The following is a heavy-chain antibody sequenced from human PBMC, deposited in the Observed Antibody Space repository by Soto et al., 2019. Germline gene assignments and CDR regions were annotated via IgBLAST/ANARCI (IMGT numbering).Heavy chain of an antibody. CDR1: GFAFITYG. J-gene: IGHJ4*02. CDR2: ISYDGTDK. Sequence: QVQLVESGGGVVQPGRSLRLSCAASGFAFITYGMPWVRQAPGKGLEWVAVISYDGTDKYYADSVKGRFTISRDNSKDTLYPQVNSLRAEDTAIYYCANLAFGCSTDKCYSSDYWGQGTLVTVSS. V-gene: IGHV3-30*18. CDR3: ANLAFGCSTDKCYSSDY. D-gene: IGHD2-8*02.